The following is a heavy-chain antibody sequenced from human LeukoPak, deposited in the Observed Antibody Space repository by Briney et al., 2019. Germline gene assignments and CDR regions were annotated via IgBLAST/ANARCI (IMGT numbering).Heavy chain of an antibody. CDR3: ASGEQQLVVGGIDY. CDR1: GFTFSNYG. J-gene: IGHJ4*02. V-gene: IGHV3-30*03. CDR2: ISYDGSNK. D-gene: IGHD6-13*01. Sequence: GGSLRLSCAASGFTFSNYGMHWVRQAPGKGLEWVAVISYDGSNKYYADSVKGRFTISRDNSKNTLYLQMNTLRADDTAVYYCASGEQQLVVGGIDYWGQGTLVTVSS.